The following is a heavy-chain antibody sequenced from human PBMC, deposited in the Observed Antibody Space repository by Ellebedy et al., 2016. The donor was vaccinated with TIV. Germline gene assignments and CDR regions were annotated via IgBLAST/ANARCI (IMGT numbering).Heavy chain of an antibody. Sequence: GSLRLSXAASGFTFSSYSMNWVRQHPGKGLEWTGYIYYSGSTYYNPSLKSRVTISVDTSKNQFSLKLSSVTAADTAVYYCARDRRVKSGSYPLGLDYWGQGTLVTVSS. V-gene: IGHV4-59*12. CDR1: GFTFSSYS. CDR3: ARDRRVKSGSYPLGLDY. D-gene: IGHD1-26*01. CDR2: IYYSGST. J-gene: IGHJ4*02.